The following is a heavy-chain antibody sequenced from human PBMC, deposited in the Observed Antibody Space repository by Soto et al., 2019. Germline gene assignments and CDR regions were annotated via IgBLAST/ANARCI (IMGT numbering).Heavy chain of an antibody. CDR3: ARGDRYCSSTSCSYYYYGMDV. CDR1: GGTFSSYA. Sequence: ASVKVSCKASGGTFSSYAISWVRQAPGQGLEWMGGIIPIFGTANYAQKFQGRVTITADKSTSTAYMELSGLRSEDTAVYYCARGDRYCSSTSCSYYYYGMDVWGQGTTVTVSS. CDR2: IIPIFGTA. D-gene: IGHD2-2*01. J-gene: IGHJ6*02. V-gene: IGHV1-69*06.